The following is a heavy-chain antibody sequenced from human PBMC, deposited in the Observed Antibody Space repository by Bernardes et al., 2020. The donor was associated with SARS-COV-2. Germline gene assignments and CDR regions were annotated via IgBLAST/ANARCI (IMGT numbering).Heavy chain of an antibody. J-gene: IGHJ6*02. D-gene: IGHD3-10*01. CDR3: ARELLLWSYGMDV. Sequence: GSLRLSCAASGFIFSSYAMNWVRQTPGKGLEWVSGISGSGSNKYYADSVKGRFTISRDNSKNTLYLQMNSLRAEDTAVYYCARELLLWSYGMDVWGQGTTVTVSS. CDR1: GFIFSSYA. V-gene: IGHV3-23*01. CDR2: ISGSGSNK.